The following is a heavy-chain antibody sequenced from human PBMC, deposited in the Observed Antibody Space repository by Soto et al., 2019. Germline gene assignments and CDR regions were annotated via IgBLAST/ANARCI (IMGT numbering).Heavy chain of an antibody. J-gene: IGHJ6*02. CDR3: ARAQGYCSSTSCYRYYYYGMDV. V-gene: IGHV1-69*13. CDR2: IIPIFGTA. D-gene: IGHD2-2*01. Sequence: ASVKVSCKASGGTFSSYAISWVRQAPGQGLEWMGGIIPIFGTANYAQKFQGRVPITADESTSTAYMELSSLRSEDTAVYYCARAQGYCSSTSCYRYYYYGMDVWGQGTTVTVSS. CDR1: GGTFSSYA.